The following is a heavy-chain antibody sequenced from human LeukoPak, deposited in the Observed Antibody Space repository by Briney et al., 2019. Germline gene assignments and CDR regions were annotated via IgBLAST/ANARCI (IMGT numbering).Heavy chain of an antibody. J-gene: IGHJ3*02. CDR3: AREKESDYVWGSYRYTRARGAFDI. CDR1: GFTFSSYS. Sequence: GGSLRLSCAASGFTFSSYSMNWVRQAPGKGLEWVSSISSSSSYIYYADSVKGRFTISRDNAKNSLYLQMNSLRAEDTAVYYCAREKESDYVWGSYRYTRARGAFDIWGQGTMVTVSS. V-gene: IGHV3-21*01. D-gene: IGHD3-16*02. CDR2: ISSSSSYI.